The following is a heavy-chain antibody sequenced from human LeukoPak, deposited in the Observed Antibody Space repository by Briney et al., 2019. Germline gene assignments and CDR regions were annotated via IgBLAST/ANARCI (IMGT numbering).Heavy chain of an antibody. CDR2: ISGSGGST. Sequence: GGSLRLSCAASGFTFSSYAMSWVRQAPGKGLEWVSAISGSGGSTYYADSVKGRFTISRDNSKNTVYLQMNSLRAEDTAVYYCAKDRAGSSGTRRGIDYWGQGTLVTVSS. D-gene: IGHD3-10*01. CDR1: GFTFSSYA. V-gene: IGHV3-23*01. CDR3: AKDRAGSSGTRRGIDY. J-gene: IGHJ4*02.